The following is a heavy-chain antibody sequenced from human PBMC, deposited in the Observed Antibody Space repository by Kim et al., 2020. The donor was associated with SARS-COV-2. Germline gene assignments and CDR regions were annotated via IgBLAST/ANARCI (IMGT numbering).Heavy chain of an antibody. J-gene: IGHJ4*02. CDR3: TTAPDY. Sequence: KTDGVTADYAAHVKGRFTFSRDDSKNTMYLQMNSLKTEDAAVYYCTTAPDYWGQGTLVTVSS. V-gene: IGHV3-15*01. CDR2: KTDGVTA.